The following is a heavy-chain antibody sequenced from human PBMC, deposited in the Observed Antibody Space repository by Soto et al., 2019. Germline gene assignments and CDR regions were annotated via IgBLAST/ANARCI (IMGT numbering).Heavy chain of an antibody. J-gene: IGHJ1*01. Sequence: QVQLVESGGGVVQPGRSLRLSCAASGFTFSNNPMHWVRQAPGEGLEWVAVISVDGNWQQCAESVKGRFTISRDNSENTLFLQMNSLTTEDTAVYYCAKEDHSSGLAGTFQRWGQGTLVTVSS. CDR2: ISVDGNWQ. V-gene: IGHV3-30-3*01. CDR1: GFTFSNNP. CDR3: AKEDHSSGLAGTFQR. D-gene: IGHD3-22*01.